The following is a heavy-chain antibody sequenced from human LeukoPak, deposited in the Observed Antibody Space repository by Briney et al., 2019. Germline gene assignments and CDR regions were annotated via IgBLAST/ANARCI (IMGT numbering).Heavy chain of an antibody. Sequence: GGSLRLSCTASGFTFSTYSMNWVRQAPGRGLEWVSYFSGSGTTISYADAVRGRFTISRDNAKNSLYLQMNSLRVKDTAVYYCVRDTGPLDYWGQGTLVTVSS. CDR2: FSGSGTTI. CDR1: GFTFSTYS. V-gene: IGHV3-48*01. CDR3: VRDTGPLDY. J-gene: IGHJ4*02.